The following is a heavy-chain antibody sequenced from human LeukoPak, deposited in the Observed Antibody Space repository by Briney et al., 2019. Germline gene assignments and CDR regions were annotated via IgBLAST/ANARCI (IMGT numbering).Heavy chain of an antibody. J-gene: IGHJ3*02. Sequence: ASVKVSCKTSGYSFILYGISWVRQAPGQGPEWMGWISTSTGDTKYTQKFQGRVTLTTDTSTSTAYMELSSLRSDDTAVYYCARVENQYSGAFDIWGQGTMVTVSS. D-gene: IGHD1-14*01. CDR1: GYSFILYG. CDR3: ARVENQYSGAFDI. V-gene: IGHV1-18*01. CDR2: ISTSTGDT.